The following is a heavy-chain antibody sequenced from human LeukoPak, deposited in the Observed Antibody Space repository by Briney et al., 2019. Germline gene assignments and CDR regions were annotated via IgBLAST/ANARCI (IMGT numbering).Heavy chain of an antibody. D-gene: IGHD3-10*01. CDR3: AREDTMVRGVISY. CDR1: GYSISSSYY. CDR2: IYYSGST. J-gene: IGHJ4*02. V-gene: IGHV4-38-2*02. Sequence: SETLSLTCTVSGYSISSSYYWGWIRQPPGKGLEWIGSIYYSGSTYYNPSLKSRVTISVDTSKNQFSLKLSSVTAADTAVYYCAREDTMVRGVISYWGQGTLVTVSS.